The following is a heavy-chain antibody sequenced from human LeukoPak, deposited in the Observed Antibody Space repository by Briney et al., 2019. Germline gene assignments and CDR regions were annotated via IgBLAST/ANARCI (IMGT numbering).Heavy chain of an antibody. J-gene: IGHJ4*02. CDR2: IHYSGST. CDR3: ARGGSSSSWPFYY. V-gene: IGHV4-61*08. D-gene: IGHD6-13*01. Sequence: SETLSLTCTVSGGSISSGDYYWSWIRQPPRKELEWIGYIHYSGSTNYNPSLKSRVTMSVDTSKNQFSLKLTSVTAADTAVYYCARGGSSSSWPFYYWGQGTLVTVSS. CDR1: GGSISSGDYY.